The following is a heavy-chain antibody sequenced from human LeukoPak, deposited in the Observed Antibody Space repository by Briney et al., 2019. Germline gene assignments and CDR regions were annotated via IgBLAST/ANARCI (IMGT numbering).Heavy chain of an antibody. CDR3: ARVIAAAGMNCFDP. CDR2: IYTRGST. D-gene: IGHD6-13*01. J-gene: IGHJ5*02. V-gene: IGHV4-61*02. CDR1: GGSISSGSDY. Sequence: SETLSLTWTVSGGSISSGSDYWSWIRETAGKGLEWIGRIYTRGSTNYNPSLKSRVTISIDTSKTQFSLKLSSVTAADTAVYYCARVIAAAGMNCFDPWGQGTLVTVSS.